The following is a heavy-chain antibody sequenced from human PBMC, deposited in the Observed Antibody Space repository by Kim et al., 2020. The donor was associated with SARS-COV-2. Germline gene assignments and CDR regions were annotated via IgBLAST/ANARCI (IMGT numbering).Heavy chain of an antibody. Sequence: GGSLRLSCAASGFTFSSYAMSWVRQAPGKGLEWVSAISGSGGSTYYADSVKGRFTISRDNSKNTLYLQMNSLRAEDTAVYYCAKGMARGYSYGYNYYYGMDVWGQGTTVTVSS. CDR1: GFTFSSYA. J-gene: IGHJ6*02. CDR3: AKGMARGYSYGYNYYYGMDV. D-gene: IGHD5-18*01. V-gene: IGHV3-23*01. CDR2: ISGSGGST.